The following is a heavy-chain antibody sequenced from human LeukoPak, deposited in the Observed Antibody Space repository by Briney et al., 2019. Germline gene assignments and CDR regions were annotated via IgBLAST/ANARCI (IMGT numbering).Heavy chain of an antibody. CDR1: GYSITGGYY. CDR3: ARDPGGTGDY. V-gene: IGHV4-38-2*02. CDR2: IYHSGST. Sequence: SETLSLTCAVSGYSITGGYYWGWIRQPPGKGLEWIGNIYHSGSTYYNPSLKSRVTISVDTSKNQFSLKLSSVTAADTAVYYCARDPGGTGDYWGQGTPVTVSS. J-gene: IGHJ4*02. D-gene: IGHD1-26*01.